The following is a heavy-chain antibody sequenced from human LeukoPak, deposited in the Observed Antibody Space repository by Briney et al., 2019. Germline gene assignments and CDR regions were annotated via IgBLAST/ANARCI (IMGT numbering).Heavy chain of an antibody. CDR2: IDSDGSTT. V-gene: IGHV3-74*01. Sequence: GGSLRLSCTASGFAFFNHWMHWVRQAPGKGLVWVSRIDSDGSTTDYADSVKGRFTISRDNAKNTLFLQMSSLRAEDTAVYYCVRGVNAAGSNWGQGALLTVAS. J-gene: IGHJ4*02. CDR1: GFAFFNHW. CDR3: VRGVNAAGSN. D-gene: IGHD6-25*01.